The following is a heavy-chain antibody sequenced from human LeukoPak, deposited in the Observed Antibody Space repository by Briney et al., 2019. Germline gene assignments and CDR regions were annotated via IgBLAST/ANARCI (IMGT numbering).Heavy chain of an antibody. CDR3: ASEPVVIVCSSPF. CDR1: GFTFTSDF. J-gene: IGHJ4*02. CDR2: INPSGGST. V-gene: IGHV1-46*01. Sequence: GASVKVSCKASGFTFTSDFMHWVRQAPGQGLEWMGIINPSGGSTSYAQKFQGRVTMTRDTSTRMVYVELTRLRSEDAAVYHCASEPVVIVCSSPFGGQGTLVTVSS. D-gene: IGHD2-21*01.